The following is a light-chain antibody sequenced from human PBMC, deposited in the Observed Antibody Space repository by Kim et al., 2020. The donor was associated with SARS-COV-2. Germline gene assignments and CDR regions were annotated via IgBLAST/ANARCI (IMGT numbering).Light chain of an antibody. V-gene: IGKV3-15*01. Sequence: EIVLTQSPATLSMSPGERVTLSCRASQSVISHLAWYQQNPGQAPRLLIYDASTRATGLPARFSGSGSGTEFTLTISSLQSEYFAVYYCQQYFGWPLTFGGGTKVDIK. CDR2: DAS. CDR3: QQYFGWPLT. J-gene: IGKJ4*01. CDR1: QSVISH.